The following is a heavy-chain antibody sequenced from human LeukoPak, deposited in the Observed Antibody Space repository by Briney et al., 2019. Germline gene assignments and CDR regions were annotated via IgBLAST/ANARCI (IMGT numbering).Heavy chain of an antibody. CDR2: IIPIYATA. CDR3: ARALLWFGECLDY. Sequence: SVKLSCKASGATFSSYAISWVRQAPGQGLELMGRIIPIYATANYAQKCQGRVTITADKSTSTAYMELSSLRSEDTAVYYCARALLWFGECLDYRGQGTLVTVSS. CDR1: GATFSSYA. J-gene: IGHJ4*02. V-gene: IGHV1-69*06. D-gene: IGHD3-10*01.